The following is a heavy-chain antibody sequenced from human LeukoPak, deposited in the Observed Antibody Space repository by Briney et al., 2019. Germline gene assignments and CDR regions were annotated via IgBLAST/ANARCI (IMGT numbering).Heavy chain of an antibody. Sequence: GGSLRLSCAPSGFTFSDYYMSWIRQAPGKGLEWVSYISSSGSTIYYADSVKGRFTISRDNAKNSLYLQMNSLRAEDTAVYYCSGAHSPEGIFHYGMDVWGQGTTVTVSS. V-gene: IGHV3-11*01. CDR2: ISSSGSTI. CDR3: SGAHSPEGIFHYGMDV. J-gene: IGHJ6*02. CDR1: GFTFSDYY. D-gene: IGHD1-14*01.